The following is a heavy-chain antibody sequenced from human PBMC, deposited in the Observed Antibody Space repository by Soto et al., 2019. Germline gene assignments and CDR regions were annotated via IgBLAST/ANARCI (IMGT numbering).Heavy chain of an antibody. J-gene: IGHJ4*01. CDR1: GFTLRTYT. D-gene: IGHD3-10*02. V-gene: IGHV3-21*01. CDR2: IGIVSSDR. Sequence: PGGSLRPSCAASGFTLRTYTMNWVRQPQGKGLEWVSSIGIVSSDRYYADPGRGRFPTSSNNAEKPRYLQLNSLTADDTAVYFFVRCMRLLFGGQGTLVTVSS. CDR3: VRCMRLLF.